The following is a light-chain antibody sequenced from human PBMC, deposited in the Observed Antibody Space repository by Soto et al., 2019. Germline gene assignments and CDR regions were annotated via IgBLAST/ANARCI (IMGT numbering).Light chain of an antibody. V-gene: IGLV2-8*01. CDR3: TSYAGFSNPVI. Sequence: QSVLTQAPSASGAPGPSGTIACTGTSSDVGNYNYVSWYQQHPDKAPKLRIYEVNKRPSGVPDRFAGSKSGNTASLTVSGLQAEDEADYYCTSYAGFSNPVIFGEGTQLTVL. CDR1: SSDVGNYNY. CDR2: EVN. J-gene: IGLJ2*01.